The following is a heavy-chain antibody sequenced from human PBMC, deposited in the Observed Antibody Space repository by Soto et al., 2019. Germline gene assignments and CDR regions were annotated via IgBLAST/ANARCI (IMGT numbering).Heavy chain of an antibody. D-gene: IGHD3-10*01. Sequence: SETLSLTCSVSGGSMSEYFWSWIRQSPGKGLEWIGYIYYLGSTDYNPSLKSRVTISVDTSKRQFSLRLTSVTAADTAVYYCARDGYDGSGSPYPAYWGPGTQVTVSS. J-gene: IGHJ4*02. CDR2: IYYLGST. V-gene: IGHV4-59*01. CDR3: ARDGYDGSGSPYPAY. CDR1: GGSMSEYF.